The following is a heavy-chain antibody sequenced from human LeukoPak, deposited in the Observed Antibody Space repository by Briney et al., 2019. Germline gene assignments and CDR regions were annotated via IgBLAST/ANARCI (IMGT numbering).Heavy chain of an antibody. J-gene: IGHJ5*02. CDR3: ARDHLPAYYDILTGTRNWFDP. D-gene: IGHD3-9*01. Sequence: PGGSLRLSCAASGFTFSSYSMNWVRQAPGKGLEWVSSISSSSSYIYYADSVKGRFTISRDNAKNSLYLQMNSLRAEDTAVYYCARDHLPAYYDILTGTRNWFDPWGQGTLVTASS. V-gene: IGHV3-21*01. CDR2: ISSSSSYI. CDR1: GFTFSSYS.